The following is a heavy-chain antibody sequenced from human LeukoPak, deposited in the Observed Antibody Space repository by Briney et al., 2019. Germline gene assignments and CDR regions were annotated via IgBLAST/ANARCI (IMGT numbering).Heavy chain of an antibody. CDR1: GGSITNYY. V-gene: IGHV4-59*08. Sequence: SETLSLTCTVFGGSITNYYWSWIRQPPGKELEWIGYIYYSGNTNYNPSLGSRVTISVDTSKNQFSLKLSSVTAADTAVYYCATASLGYNWFDPWGQGTLVTVSS. J-gene: IGHJ5*02. CDR2: IYYSGNT. D-gene: IGHD6-25*01. CDR3: ATASLGYNWFDP.